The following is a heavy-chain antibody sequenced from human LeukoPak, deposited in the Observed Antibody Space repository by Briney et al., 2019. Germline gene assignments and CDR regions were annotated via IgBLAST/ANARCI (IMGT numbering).Heavy chain of an antibody. D-gene: IGHD5-18*01. CDR3: ARLTAYYYMDV. V-gene: IGHV4-59*01. CDR1: GGSISSYY. CDR2: IYYSGST. Sequence: SETLSLTCTVSGGSISSYYWSWIRQPPGKGLEWIGYIYYSGSTNYNPSLKSRVTISVDTSKNQFSLKLSSVAAADTAVYYCARLTAYYYMDVWGKGTTVTVSS. J-gene: IGHJ6*03.